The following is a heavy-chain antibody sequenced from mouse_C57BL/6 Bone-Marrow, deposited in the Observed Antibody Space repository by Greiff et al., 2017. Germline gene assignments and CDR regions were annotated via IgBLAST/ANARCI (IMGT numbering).Heavy chain of an antibody. Sequence: QVQLQQSGPGLVAPSQSLSITCAVSGFSLTSYGVHWVRQPPGKGLEWLVVIWSDGSTTYNSALKSRLSISKDNSKSQVFLKMNSLQTDDTAMYYCARHGNIYYYGSSFYAMDYWGQGTSVTVSS. D-gene: IGHD1-1*01. J-gene: IGHJ4*01. CDR2: IWSDGST. CDR1: GFSLTSYG. V-gene: IGHV2-6-1*01. CDR3: ARHGNIYYYGSSFYAMDY.